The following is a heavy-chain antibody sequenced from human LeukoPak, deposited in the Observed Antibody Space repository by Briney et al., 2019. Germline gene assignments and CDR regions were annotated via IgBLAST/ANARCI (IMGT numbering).Heavy chain of an antibody. CDR2: ISSSSSYI. V-gene: IGHV3-21*01. Sequence: GGSLRLSCAASGFTFSSYSMNGLRQAPGEGLEWVSYISSSSSYIYYADSVTGPFTISRDNAKNSLYLQMNTLRAEDTAVYYSARESFDIWGPGTLVTVSS. J-gene: IGHJ3*02. CDR3: ARESFDI. CDR1: GFTFSSYS.